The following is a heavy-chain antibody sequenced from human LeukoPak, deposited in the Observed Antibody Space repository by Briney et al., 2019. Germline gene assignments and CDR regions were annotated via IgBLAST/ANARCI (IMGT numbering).Heavy chain of an antibody. CDR3: AREILLWFGAPLYGMDV. J-gene: IGHJ6*02. V-gene: IGHV3-33*01. Sequence: GGSLRLSCAASGFTFSSYGMHWVRQAPGKGLEWVAVIWYDGSNKYYADSVKGRFTISRDNSKNTLYLQMNSLRAEDTAVYYCAREILLWFGAPLYGMDVWGQGTTVTVSS. CDR2: IWYDGSNK. CDR1: GFTFSSYG. D-gene: IGHD3-10*01.